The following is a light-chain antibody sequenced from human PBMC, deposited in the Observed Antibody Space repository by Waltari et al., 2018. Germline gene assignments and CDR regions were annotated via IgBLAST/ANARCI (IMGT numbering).Light chain of an antibody. CDR1: RSNIGAGYD. V-gene: IGLV1-40*01. CDR3: QSYDNSLTGYYV. J-gene: IGLJ1*01. CDR2: CNS. Sequence: QTVLTQPPSVSAAPGQRVTISCTGSRSNIGAGYDVPWYQQFPGTAPKYLIPCNSNRPSGVPDRFSGSKSGTSASLVISGLQAEDEADYYCQSYDNSLTGYYVFGTGTKVTVL.